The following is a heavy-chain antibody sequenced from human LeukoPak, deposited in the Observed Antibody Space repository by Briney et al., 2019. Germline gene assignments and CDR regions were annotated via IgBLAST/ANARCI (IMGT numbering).Heavy chain of an antibody. D-gene: IGHD4-17*01. J-gene: IGHJ4*02. Sequence: PSETLSLTCAVYGGSFSGYYWSWIRQPPGKGLEWIGEINHSGSTNYNPSLKSRVTISVDTSKNQFSLKLSSVTAADTAVYYCARQHSTMTTWVVYWGQGTLVTVSS. CDR1: GGSFSGYY. V-gene: IGHV4-34*01. CDR3: ARQHSTMTTWVVY. CDR2: INHSGST.